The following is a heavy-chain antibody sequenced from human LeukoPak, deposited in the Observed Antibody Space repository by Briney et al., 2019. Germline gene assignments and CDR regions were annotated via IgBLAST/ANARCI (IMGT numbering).Heavy chain of an antibody. CDR3: ARDRPYPGTFDI. Sequence: ASVKVSCKASGGTFSSYAISWVRQAPGQGLEWMGGIIPIFGTANYAQKFQGRVTITADESTSTAYMELNSLRSEDTAVYYCARDRPYPGTFDIWGQGTMVTVSS. CDR2: IIPIFGTA. CDR1: GGTFSSYA. V-gene: IGHV1-69*13. J-gene: IGHJ3*02. D-gene: IGHD1-1*01.